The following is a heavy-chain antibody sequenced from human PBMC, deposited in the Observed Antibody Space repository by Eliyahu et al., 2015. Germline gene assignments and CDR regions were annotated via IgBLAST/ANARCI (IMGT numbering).Heavy chain of an antibody. D-gene: IGHD3-3*01. Sequence: VQIRQWGAGVLKPSETLSLTCTVYGGSLRRNLWSWLRQPPGQRLEWIGAVTDSGTSHYNPTLKSRVTMSLDMSGNHFSLKLTSVTAADAATYYCARLPGETPPAILADFWGHGTLVTVSS. V-gene: IGHV4-34*02. J-gene: IGHJ5*01. CDR1: GGSLRRNL. CDR3: ARLPGETPPAILADF. CDR2: VTDSGTS.